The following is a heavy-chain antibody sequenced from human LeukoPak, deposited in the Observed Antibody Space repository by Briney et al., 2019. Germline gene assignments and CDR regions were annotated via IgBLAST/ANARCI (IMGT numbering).Heavy chain of an antibody. CDR3: ARDAMVRGVIANHPYFDY. Sequence: TGRSLRLSCAASGFTFSSYAMHWVRQAPGKGLEWVAVISYDGSNKYYADSVKGRFTISRDNSKNTLYLQMNSLRAEDTAVYYCARDAMVRGVIANHPYFDYWGQGTLVTVSS. CDR1: GFTFSSYA. D-gene: IGHD3-10*01. CDR2: ISYDGSNK. V-gene: IGHV3-30*04. J-gene: IGHJ4*02.